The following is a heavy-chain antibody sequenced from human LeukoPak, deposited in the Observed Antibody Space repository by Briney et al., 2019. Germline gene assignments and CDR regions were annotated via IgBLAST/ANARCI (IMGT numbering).Heavy chain of an antibody. J-gene: IGHJ4*02. CDR2: IGSSGRII. V-gene: IGHV3-48*03. CDR3: ARGPLASEHTGYFDG. Sequence: GGSLRLSCAASGFTLSGYEMNWVRQAPGKGLEWVSYIGSSGRIIYYAESVKGRFTISRDNAKNSLYLKMSSLRAEDTAVYYCARGPLASEHTGYFDGWGQGTLVTVSS. D-gene: IGHD3-10*01. CDR1: GFTLSGYE.